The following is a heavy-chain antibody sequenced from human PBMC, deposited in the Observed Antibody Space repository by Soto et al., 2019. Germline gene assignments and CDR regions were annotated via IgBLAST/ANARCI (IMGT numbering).Heavy chain of an antibody. Sequence: PSATLSLTCSVSAGSSSAESYWSLLRQSPGKGLEWIGYIYYTGHTAYNPSLKSRVSISLDKSKNRSSLRLNSVTAADTAVYYCGRDKGGSSGWYIAYWGQGLVVTVSS. J-gene: IGHJ4*02. CDR2: IYYTGHT. CDR3: GRDKGGSSGWYIAY. V-gene: IGHV4-61*03. CDR1: AGSSSAESY. D-gene: IGHD6-19*01.